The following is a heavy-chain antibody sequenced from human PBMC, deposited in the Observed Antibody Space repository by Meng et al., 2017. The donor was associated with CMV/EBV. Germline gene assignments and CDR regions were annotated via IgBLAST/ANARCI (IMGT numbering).Heavy chain of an antibody. Sequence: GSLRLSCTVSGDSISSNSYYWGWIRQPPGKGLEWIGTIYYGGSTYYNPSLQSRVTISVDKSKNQFSLKLKSVTAADTAMYFCARVGTAGPPYGMDVWGQGTTVTVSS. V-gene: IGHV4-39*07. CDR1: GDSISSNSYY. J-gene: IGHJ6*02. CDR3: ARVGTAGPPYGMDV. CDR2: IYYGGST. D-gene: IGHD1/OR15-1a*01.